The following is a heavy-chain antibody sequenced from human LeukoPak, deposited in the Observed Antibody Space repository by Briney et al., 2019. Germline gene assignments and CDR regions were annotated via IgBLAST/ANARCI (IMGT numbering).Heavy chain of an antibody. D-gene: IGHD3-22*01. CDR3: ARIIRGYYDSSGSFDY. J-gene: IGHJ4*02. CDR1: GYTFTSYG. CDR2: ISAYNGNT. Sequence: ASVKVSCKASGYTFTSYGISWVRQAPGQGLEWMGWISAYNGNTNYAQKLQGRVTMTTDTSTSTAYMELRSLRSDDTAVYYCARIIRGYYDSSGSFDYWGQGTLVTVSS. V-gene: IGHV1-18*01.